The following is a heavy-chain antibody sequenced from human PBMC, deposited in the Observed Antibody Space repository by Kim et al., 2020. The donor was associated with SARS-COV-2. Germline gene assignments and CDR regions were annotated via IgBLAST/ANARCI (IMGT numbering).Heavy chain of an antibody. J-gene: IGHJ6*02. CDR3: AKDRGSSGWLTLYYYGMDV. CDR1: GFTFSSYA. D-gene: IGHD6-19*01. V-gene: IGHV3-23*01. Sequence: GGSLRLSCAASGFTFSSYAMSWVRQAPGKGLEWVSAISGSGGSTYYADSVKGRFTISRDNSKNTLYLQMNSLRAEDTAVYYCAKDRGSSGWLTLYYYGMDVWGQGTTVTVSS. CDR2: ISGSGGST.